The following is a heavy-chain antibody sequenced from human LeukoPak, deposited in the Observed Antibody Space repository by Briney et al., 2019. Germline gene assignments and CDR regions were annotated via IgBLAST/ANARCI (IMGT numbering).Heavy chain of an antibody. J-gene: IGHJ4*02. D-gene: IGHD2-15*01. CDR1: GFIIDDYG. CDR2: INWNGGNT. Sequence: GGSLRLSCAASGFIIDDYGMSWVRQVPGKGLEWVSGINWNGGNTGYADSVKGRFTISRDNAKNSLHLQMNSLRAEDTALYYCARGRGYCSGGSCYRYFDYWGQGALVTVSS. V-gene: IGHV3-20*04. CDR3: ARGRGYCSGGSCYRYFDY.